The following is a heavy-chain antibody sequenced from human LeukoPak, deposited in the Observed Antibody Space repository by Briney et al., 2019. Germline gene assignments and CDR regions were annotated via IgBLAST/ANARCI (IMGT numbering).Heavy chain of an antibody. D-gene: IGHD2-2*02. Sequence: GGSLRLSXAASGFTFSSYGMHWVRQAPGKGLEWVAFIRYDGSNKYYADSVKGRFTISRDNSKNTLYLQMNSLRAEDTAVYYCAKDRGGLRSVPAAIAYWGQGALVTVSS. CDR3: AKDRGGLRSVPAAIAY. CDR2: IRYDGSNK. J-gene: IGHJ4*02. CDR1: GFTFSSYG. V-gene: IGHV3-30*02.